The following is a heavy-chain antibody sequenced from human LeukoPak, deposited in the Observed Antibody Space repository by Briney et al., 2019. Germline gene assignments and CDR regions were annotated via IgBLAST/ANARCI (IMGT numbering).Heavy chain of an antibody. CDR2: IKQDGSEK. Sequence: PGGSLRLSCAASGFTFSSYWMSWVRQAPGKGLEWVANIKQDGSEKYYVDSVKGRFTISRDNAKNSLYLQMNSLRAEDTAVYYCARVTRTVVNLGAFDIWGQGTMVTVSS. D-gene: IGHD4-23*01. CDR3: ARVTRTVVNLGAFDI. CDR1: GFTFSSYW. V-gene: IGHV3-7*01. J-gene: IGHJ3*02.